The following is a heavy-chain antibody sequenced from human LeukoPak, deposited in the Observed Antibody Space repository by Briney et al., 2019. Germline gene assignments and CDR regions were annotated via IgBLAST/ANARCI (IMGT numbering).Heavy chain of an antibody. CDR1: GGSISSYY. V-gene: IGHV4-59*01. CDR3: AREVYGFPMDV. J-gene: IGHJ6*02. Sequence: SETLSLTCTVSGGSISSYYWSWIRQPPGKGLEWIGYIYYSGSTNYNPSLKSRVTISVDTSKNQFSLKLSSVTAADTAVYYCAREVYGFPMDVWGQGTTVTVSS. D-gene: IGHD3-10*01. CDR2: IYYSGST.